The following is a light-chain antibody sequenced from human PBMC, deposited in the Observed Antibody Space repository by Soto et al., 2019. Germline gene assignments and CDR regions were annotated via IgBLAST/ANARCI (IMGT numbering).Light chain of an antibody. CDR1: QSVSSKY. CDR2: GTS. J-gene: IGKJ3*01. Sequence: VWTQSPGALSLSKGERATLSCRASQSVSSKYLAWYQQKPGQAPRVLIYGTSIRASGVPERFSGGGSGTDFTLTITRLEPEDFAVYYCHQYGSTLFTLRPGTKVDIK. V-gene: IGKV3-20*01. CDR3: HQYGSTLFT.